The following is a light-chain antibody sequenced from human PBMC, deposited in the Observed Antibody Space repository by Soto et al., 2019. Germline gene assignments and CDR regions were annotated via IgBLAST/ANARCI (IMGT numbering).Light chain of an antibody. V-gene: IGLV2-8*01. J-gene: IGLJ1*01. CDR2: AVN. CDR1: SSDVGGYKY. Sequence: QSVLTQPPSASGSPGQSVTISCTGTSSDVGGYKYVSWYQQYPGKAPKLMIYAVNKRPSGVPDRFSGSKSGNTASLTVSGLQAEDEADYYCSSYAGSNNYVFETGTKLTAL. CDR3: SSYAGSNNYV.